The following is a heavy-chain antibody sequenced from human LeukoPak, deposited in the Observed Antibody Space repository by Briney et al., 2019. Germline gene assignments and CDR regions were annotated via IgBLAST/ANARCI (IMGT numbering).Heavy chain of an antibody. J-gene: IGHJ4*02. V-gene: IGHV4-34*01. Sequence: PSETLSLTCAVYGGSFSGYYWSWIRQPPGKGLEWIGEINHSGSTNYNPSLKSRVTISVDTSKNQFSLKLSSVTAADTAVYYCARGSPLIAVAGTRGGYWGQGTLVTVSS. CDR3: ARGSPLIAVAGTRGGY. CDR1: GGSFSGYY. D-gene: IGHD6-19*01. CDR2: INHSGST.